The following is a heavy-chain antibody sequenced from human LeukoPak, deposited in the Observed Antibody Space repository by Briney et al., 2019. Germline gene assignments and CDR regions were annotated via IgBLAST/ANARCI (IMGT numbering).Heavy chain of an antibody. CDR2: INQSGST. V-gene: IGHV4-34*01. J-gene: IGHJ5*02. CDR3: ARNVGYCSNTDCYYWFDP. CDR1: GGSFSGNY. Sequence: PSETLSLTCAVYGGSFSGNYWSWIRQPLGKGLEWIGEINQSGSTNSNPSLTSRVTISVDTSKDQFSLKLSSVTAADTALYFCARNVGYCSNTDCYYWFDPWGQGTLVTVSS. D-gene: IGHD2-2*01.